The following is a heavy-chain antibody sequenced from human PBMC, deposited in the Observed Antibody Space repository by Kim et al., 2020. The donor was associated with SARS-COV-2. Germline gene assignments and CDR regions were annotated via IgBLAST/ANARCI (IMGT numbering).Heavy chain of an antibody. CDR2: ISYDGSNK. CDR3: AKARSTYFDSWRNWFDP. Sequence: GGSLRLSCAASGFTFSSYGMHWVRQAPGKGLEWVAVISYDGSNKYYADSVKGRFTISRDNSKNTLYLQMNSLRAEDTAVYYCAKARSTYFDSWRNWFDPWGQGTLVTVSS. J-gene: IGHJ5*02. D-gene: IGHD3-3*01. CDR1: GFTFSSYG. V-gene: IGHV3-30*18.